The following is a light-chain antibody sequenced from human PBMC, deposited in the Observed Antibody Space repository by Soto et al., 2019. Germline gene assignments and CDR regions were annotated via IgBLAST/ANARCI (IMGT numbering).Light chain of an antibody. Sequence: QSALTQPRSVSGSPGQSVTISCAGTSSDVGGHNYVSWYQQYPGKAPKLMISDVSKRPSGVPDRFSGSKSGNTASLTISGLQADDEADYYCCSYAGTYTPVVFGGGTKVTVL. CDR1: SSDVGGHNY. V-gene: IGLV2-11*01. J-gene: IGLJ2*01. CDR3: CSYAGTYTPVV. CDR2: DVS.